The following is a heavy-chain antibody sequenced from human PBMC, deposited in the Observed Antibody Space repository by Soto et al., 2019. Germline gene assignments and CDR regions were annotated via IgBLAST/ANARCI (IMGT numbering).Heavy chain of an antibody. Sequence: QVQLVESGGGVVQPGRSLRLSCAASGFTFSSYGMHWVRQAPGKGLEWVAVISYDGSNKYYADSVKGRFTISRDNSKNTLYLQMNSLRAEDTAVYHCAKDGGGMDVWGQGTTVTVSS. J-gene: IGHJ6*02. CDR3: AKDGGGMDV. V-gene: IGHV3-30*18. D-gene: IGHD3-3*01. CDR1: GFTFSSYG. CDR2: ISYDGSNK.